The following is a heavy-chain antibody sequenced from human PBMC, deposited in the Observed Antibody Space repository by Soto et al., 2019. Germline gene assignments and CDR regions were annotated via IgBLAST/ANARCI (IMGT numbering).Heavy chain of an antibody. V-gene: IGHV1-2*02. CDR2: IYPNTETT. D-gene: IGHD6-25*01. CDR3: VSLQTSGWPGVH. CDR1: GYSFSGYY. J-gene: IGHJ4*02. Sequence: ASVKVSCKASGYSFSGYYKQWVRQAPGQGPEWLGWIYPNTETTDSSKKFQGRVTMTSDMSTRTVYMELRDLRSDDTAVYYCVSLQTSGWPGVHWGQGTLVTVSS.